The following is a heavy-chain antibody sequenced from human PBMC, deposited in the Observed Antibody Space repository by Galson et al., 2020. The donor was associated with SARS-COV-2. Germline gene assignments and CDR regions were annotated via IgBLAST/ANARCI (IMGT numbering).Heavy chain of an antibody. D-gene: IGHD3-9*01. CDR2: ISSSSSYI. J-gene: IGHJ4*02. V-gene: IGHV3-21*01. CDR3: ASFLLPLNYDILTGLDY. CDR1: GFTFSSYS. Sequence: GGSLRLSCAASGFTFSSYSMNWVRQAPGKGLEWVSSISSSSSYIYYADSVKGRFTISRDNAKNSLYLQMNSLRAEDTAVYYCASFLLPLNYDILTGLDYWGQGTLVTVSS.